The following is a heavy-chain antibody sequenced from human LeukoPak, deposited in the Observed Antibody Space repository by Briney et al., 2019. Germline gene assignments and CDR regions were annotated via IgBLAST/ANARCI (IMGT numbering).Heavy chain of an antibody. CDR1: GGSVSSGSYY. J-gene: IGHJ5*02. CDR2: IYYSGST. Sequence: SETLSLTCTVSGGSVSSGSYYWSWIRQPPGTGLEWIGYIYYSGSTNYNPSLKSRVTISVDTSKNQFSLKLSSVTAADTAVYYCAHYGDYSYNWFDPWGQGTLVTVSS. CDR3: AHYGDYSYNWFDP. D-gene: IGHD4-17*01. V-gene: IGHV4-61*01.